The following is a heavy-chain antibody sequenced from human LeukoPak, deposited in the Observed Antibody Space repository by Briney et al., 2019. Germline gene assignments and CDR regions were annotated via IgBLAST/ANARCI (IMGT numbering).Heavy chain of an antibody. CDR1: ASTFTSYY. D-gene: IGHD2-21*02. J-gene: IGHJ4*02. CDR2: INPSGGST. CDR3: ARAVVVTAGYFDY. Sequence: ASVKVSCKASASTFTSYYMYWVRQPPGQGLEWRGIINPSGGSTIYAQKFQGRVTMTRDTSTSTVDMEMSSLRSEDAAVYYCARAVVVTAGYFDYWGQGTLVTVSS. V-gene: IGHV1-46*01.